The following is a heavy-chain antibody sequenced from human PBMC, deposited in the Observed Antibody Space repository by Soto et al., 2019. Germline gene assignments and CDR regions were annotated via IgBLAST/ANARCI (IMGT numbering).Heavy chain of an antibody. V-gene: IGHV3-23*01. CDR1: GFTYSSYS. CDR3: AKTRGYYDF. D-gene: IGHD3-3*01. CDR2: IVGSGGTT. Sequence: GGSLRLSCAASGFTYSSYSMSWVRQAPGKGLEWVSAIVGSGGTTYYADSVKGRFTISRDNSRDTLYLQMNSLRAEDTALYYCAKTRGYYDFWSQGTLVTVSS. J-gene: IGHJ4*02.